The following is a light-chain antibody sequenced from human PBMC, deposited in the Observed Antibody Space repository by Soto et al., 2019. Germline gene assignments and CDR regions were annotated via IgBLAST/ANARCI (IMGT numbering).Light chain of an antibody. CDR2: LNSDGSH. CDR3: QTWGRGIVV. CDR1: GGHSTYS. Sequence: QSVLTQSPSASASLGASVNLTCTLTGGHSTYSIGWHQQQPQRGPRFLMRLNSDGSHRKGDGIPDRFSGSSSGAERFLTISSLQSEDEADYYCQTWGRGIVVFGGGTKLTVL. J-gene: IGLJ2*01. V-gene: IGLV4-69*02.